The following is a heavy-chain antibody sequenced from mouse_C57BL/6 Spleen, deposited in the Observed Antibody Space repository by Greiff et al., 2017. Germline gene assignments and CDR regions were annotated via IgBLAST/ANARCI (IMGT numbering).Heavy chain of an antibody. CDR1: GFNFSSYN. CDR3: ARLLSPCWYFDV. Sequence: EVKLMESGGGLVKPGGSLKLSCAASGFNFSSYNMSWVRQTPEKRLEWVATISGGGGNTYYHDSVKGRFTISRDTAKNTLYLQMSRLRAEDTALYYCARLLSPCWYFDVWGTGTTVTVSS. V-gene: IGHV5-9*01. CDR2: ISGGGGNT. J-gene: IGHJ1*03.